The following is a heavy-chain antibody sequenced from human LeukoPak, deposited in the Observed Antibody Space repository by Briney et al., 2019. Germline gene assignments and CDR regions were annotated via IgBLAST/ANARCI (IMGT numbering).Heavy chain of an antibody. CDR3: ARIPLNLGHCTTSRCRPSPDY. CDR2: LNPKIGGT. Sequence: ASVKVSCKASGYNFTDYYLHWARQAPGQGLEWMGWLNPKIGGTNYAQKFRGRVTLARDTSISTAYMEMSSLKSDDTAVYYCARIPLNLGHCTTSRCRPSPDYWGQGSLVTVSS. CDR1: GYNFTDYY. V-gene: IGHV1-2*02. D-gene: IGHD2-8*01. J-gene: IGHJ4*02.